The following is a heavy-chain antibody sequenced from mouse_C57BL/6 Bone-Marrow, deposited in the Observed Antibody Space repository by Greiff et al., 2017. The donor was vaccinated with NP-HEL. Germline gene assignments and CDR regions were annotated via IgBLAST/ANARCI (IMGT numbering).Heavy chain of an antibody. CDR1: GYTFTSYW. CDR2: IYPGSGST. V-gene: IGHV1-55*01. D-gene: IGHD2-1*01. Sequence: QVHVKQSRAELVKPGASVKMSCKASGYTFTSYWITWVKQRPGQGLEWIGDIYPGSGSTNYNEKFKSKATLTVDTSSSTAYMQLSSLTSEDSAVYYCAREDLLWFAYWGQGTLVTVSA. CDR3: AREDLLWFAY. J-gene: IGHJ3*01.